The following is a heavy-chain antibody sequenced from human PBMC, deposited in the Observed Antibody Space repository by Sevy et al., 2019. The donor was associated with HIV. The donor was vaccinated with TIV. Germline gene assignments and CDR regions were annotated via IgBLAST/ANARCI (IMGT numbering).Heavy chain of an antibody. Sequence: GGSLRLSCAASGFTFSSYSMNWVRQAPGKGLEWVSYISSSSSTIYYADSVKGRFTISRDNAKNSLYLQMNSLRDEDTAVYYCAREVSSVYDILTDYSALHYYMDVWGKGTTVTVSS. V-gene: IGHV3-48*02. CDR2: ISSSSSTI. J-gene: IGHJ6*03. CDR3: AREVSSVYDILTDYSALHYYMDV. CDR1: GFTFSSYS. D-gene: IGHD3-9*01.